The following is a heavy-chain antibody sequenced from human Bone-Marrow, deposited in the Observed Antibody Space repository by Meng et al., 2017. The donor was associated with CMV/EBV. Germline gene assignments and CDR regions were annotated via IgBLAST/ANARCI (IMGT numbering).Heavy chain of an antibody. CDR2: TYYRSKWYN. CDR3: AGRITGTTDYYYYGMDV. CDR1: GDSVSSNSAA. Sequence: SETLSLTCAISGDSVSSNSAAWNWIRQSPSRGLEWLGRTYYRSKWYNDYAVSVKSRITINPDTSKNQFSLQLNSVTPEDTAVYYCAGRITGTTDYYYYGMDVWGQRTTVTVSS. D-gene: IGHD1-14*01. J-gene: IGHJ6*02. V-gene: IGHV6-1*01.